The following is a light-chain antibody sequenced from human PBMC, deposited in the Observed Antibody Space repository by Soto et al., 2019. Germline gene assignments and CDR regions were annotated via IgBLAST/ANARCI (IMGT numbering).Light chain of an antibody. Sequence: IVMTQSPLSLPVTPGEPASISCRSSQSLLHSNGYNYLDWYLQKTGQSPQLLIYLGSNRAFGVADRFSGSGSGTDFRLKSSRVEAEDVGVYFCMQALQTVTFGQGTRLEIK. CDR3: MQALQTVT. CDR1: QSLLHSNGYNY. J-gene: IGKJ5*01. CDR2: LGS. V-gene: IGKV2-28*01.